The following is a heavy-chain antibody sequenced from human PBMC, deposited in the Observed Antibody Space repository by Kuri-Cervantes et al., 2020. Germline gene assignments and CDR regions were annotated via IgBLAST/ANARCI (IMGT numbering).Heavy chain of an antibody. CDR3: ARGALYYGMDI. CDR2: ISSSSSYI. Sequence: GESLKISCAASGFTFSSYAMSWVRQAPGKGLEWVSSISSSSSYIYYADSVKGRFTISRDNAKNSLYLQMNSLRAEDTAVYYCARGALYYGMDIWGQGTTVTVSS. J-gene: IGHJ6*02. CDR1: GFTFSSYA. V-gene: IGHV3-21*01.